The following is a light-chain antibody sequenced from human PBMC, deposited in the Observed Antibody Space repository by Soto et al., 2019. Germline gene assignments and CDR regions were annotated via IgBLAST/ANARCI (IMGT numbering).Light chain of an antibody. V-gene: IGLV7-43*01. CDR1: TGAVTSDYF. CDR3: LLYYGGVHV. Sequence: QAVVTQEPTLTVSPGGTVTLTCACSTGAVTSDYFPNWFQQKPGQAPRALIYRVNKRHSWTPARFSGSLLGGKAALTLSAVQPEDEADYYCLLYYGGVHVFGKGTKLTVL. J-gene: IGLJ1*01. CDR2: RVN.